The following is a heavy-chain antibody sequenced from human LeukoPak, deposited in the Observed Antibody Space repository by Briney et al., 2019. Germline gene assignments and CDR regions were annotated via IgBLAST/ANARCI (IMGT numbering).Heavy chain of an antibody. Sequence: GASVTVSCKASEYMFNSDGINWVRQAPGQGLEWMGWINTNTGNPTYAQAFTGRFVFSLDTSVSVAFLQISNLKAEDTAVYYCARDGSVPDFWSGNRSGMDVWGQGTTVTVSS. D-gene: IGHD3-3*01. CDR3: ARDGSVPDFWSGNRSGMDV. J-gene: IGHJ6*02. V-gene: IGHV7-4-1*04. CDR2: INTNTGNP. CDR1: EYMFNSDG.